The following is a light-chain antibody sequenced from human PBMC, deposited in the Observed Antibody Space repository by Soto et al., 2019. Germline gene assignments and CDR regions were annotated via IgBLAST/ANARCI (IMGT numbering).Light chain of an antibody. V-gene: IGKV1-5*01. Sequence: DIQMTQSPSSLSASVGDRVTITCRASQGITGWLAWYQQKPGKAPKLLIFDASTLESGVPPRFTGSGSGTEFTLSISNLQPDDFATYYCQQYQRYSTFGHGT. CDR1: QGITGW. CDR3: QQYQRYST. CDR2: DAS. J-gene: IGKJ1*01.